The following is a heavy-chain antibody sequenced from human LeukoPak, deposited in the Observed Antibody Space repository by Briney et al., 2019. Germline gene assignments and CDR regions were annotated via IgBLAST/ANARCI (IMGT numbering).Heavy chain of an antibody. V-gene: IGHV5-51*01. CDR1: GYSFTSYW. J-gene: IGHJ4*02. CDR2: IYPGDSDT. CDR3: ARRGESPDYDFPLAWYFDY. D-gene: IGHD3-3*01. Sequence: GESLKISCKGSGYSFTSYWIGWERQMPGKGLEWMGIIYPGDSDTRYSPSFQGQVTISADKSISTAYLQWSSLKASDTAMYYCARRGESPDYDFPLAWYFDYWGQGTLVTVSS.